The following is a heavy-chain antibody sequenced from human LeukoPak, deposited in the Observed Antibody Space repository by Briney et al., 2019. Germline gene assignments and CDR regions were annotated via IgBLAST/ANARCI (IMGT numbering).Heavy chain of an antibody. CDR1: GFTFSSYW. D-gene: IGHD3-9*01. V-gene: IGHV3-7*01. J-gene: IGHJ5*02. Sequence: GGSLRLPCAASGFTFSSYWMSWVRQAPGKGLEWVANIKQDGSEKYYVDSVKGRFTISRDNAKNSLYLQMNSLRAEDTAVYYCAREGTDYDILTGLNWFDPWGQGTLVTVSS. CDR2: IKQDGSEK. CDR3: AREGTDYDILTGLNWFDP.